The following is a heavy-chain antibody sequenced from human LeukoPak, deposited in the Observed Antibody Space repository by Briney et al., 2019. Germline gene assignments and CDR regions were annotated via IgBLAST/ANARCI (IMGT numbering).Heavy chain of an antibody. J-gene: IGHJ6*03. CDR1: GGSISSGSYY. D-gene: IGHD3-16*02. CDR2: FYTSGST. CDR3: ARVSLESSSATYYYYYMDV. V-gene: IGHV4-61*02. Sequence: SQTLSLTCTVSGGSISSGSYYWSWIRQPAGKGLEWIGRFYTSGSTNYNPSLKSRVTISVDTSKNQFSLKLSSVTAADTAVYYCARVSLESSSATYYYYYMDVWGKGTTVTVSS.